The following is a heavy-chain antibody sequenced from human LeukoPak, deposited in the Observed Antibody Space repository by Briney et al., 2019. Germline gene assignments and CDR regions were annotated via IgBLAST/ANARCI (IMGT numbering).Heavy chain of an antibody. V-gene: IGHV1-24*01. CDR1: GYTLTELS. J-gene: IGHJ5*02. CDR2: FDPEDGET. Sequence: ASVKVSCKVSGYTLTELSMHWVRQAPGKGLEWMGGFDPEDGETIYAQKFQGRVTMTEDTSTDTAHMELSSLRSEDTAVYYCARDLAAHSGSYNAAGGNWFDPWGQGTLVTVSS. CDR3: ARDLAAHSGSYNAAGGNWFDP. D-gene: IGHD1-26*01.